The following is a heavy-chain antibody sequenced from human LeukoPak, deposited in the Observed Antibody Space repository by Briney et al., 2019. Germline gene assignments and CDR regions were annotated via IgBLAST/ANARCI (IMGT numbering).Heavy chain of an antibody. Sequence: PSETLSLTCSVSGGFNTHYYWSWIRQPPGKGLEWIGYFYHSGSTNYNPSLKGRVTISVDTSKNHFSLKLSSVTAADTAVYYCARGQWLPVFDFWGQGTLVTVSS. CDR2: FYHSGST. CDR1: GGFNTHYY. V-gene: IGHV4-59*01. CDR3: ARGQWLPVFDF. D-gene: IGHD3-22*01. J-gene: IGHJ4*02.